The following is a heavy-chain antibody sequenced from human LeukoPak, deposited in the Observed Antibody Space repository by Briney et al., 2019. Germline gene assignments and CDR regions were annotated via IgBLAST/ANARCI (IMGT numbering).Heavy chain of an antibody. CDR1: RFTFNTYA. CDR3: ARYGSGNYGFLDY. V-gene: IGHV3-23*01. J-gene: IGHJ4*02. D-gene: IGHD3-10*01. CDR2: ISGSGGST. Sequence: GGSLRLSCAASRFTFNTYAMSWVRQAPGKGLEWVSAISGSGGSTYYADSVKGRFSISRDSSNNTLYLHMNTLRAEDTAVYYCARYGSGNYGFLDYWGQGALVTVSS.